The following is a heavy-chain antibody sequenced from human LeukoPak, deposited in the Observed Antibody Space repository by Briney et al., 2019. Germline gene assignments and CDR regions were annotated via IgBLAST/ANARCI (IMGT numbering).Heavy chain of an antibody. CDR3: ARMYSSSWPFDY. Sequence: SGTLSLTCTVSGGSISSYYWSWIRQPPGKGLEWIGYIYYSGSTNYNPSLKSRVTISVDTSKNQFSLKLSSVTAADTAVYYCARMYSSSWPFDYWGQGTLVTVSS. CDR1: GGSISSYY. CDR2: IYYSGST. J-gene: IGHJ4*02. D-gene: IGHD6-13*01. V-gene: IGHV4-59*01.